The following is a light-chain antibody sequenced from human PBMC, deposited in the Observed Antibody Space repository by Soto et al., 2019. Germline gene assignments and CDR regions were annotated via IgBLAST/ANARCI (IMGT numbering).Light chain of an antibody. CDR2: KIS. Sequence: DILMTQTPLSSPVTLGQPASISCTSSQSLVHSDGNTYLSWLHQRRGQPPRIXIYKISNRLSGVPDRFSGSGAGTHFTLTISRVEPEDVGVYYCMQGTEFTLTFGGGTKVDIK. V-gene: IGKV2-24*01. CDR3: MQGTEFTLT. CDR1: QSLVHSDGNTY. J-gene: IGKJ4*01.